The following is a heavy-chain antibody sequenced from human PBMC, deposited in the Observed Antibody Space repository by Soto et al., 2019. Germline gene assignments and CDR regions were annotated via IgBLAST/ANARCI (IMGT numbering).Heavy chain of an antibody. CDR1: RAFINSGGFY. CDR3: VRGGIAGHWFDP. J-gene: IGHJ5*02. Sequence: QVPLQESGPGLVKPTQTLSLTCSVSRAFINSGGFYYSWIRQPPGKGLEWLGYIFHSGSTLYNPSLRGRLTLSADTSRNQLSLYLTSVTAADTAVYYCVRGGIAGHWFDPWGQGILVTVSS. V-gene: IGHV4-31*03. CDR2: IFHSGST. D-gene: IGHD2-15*01.